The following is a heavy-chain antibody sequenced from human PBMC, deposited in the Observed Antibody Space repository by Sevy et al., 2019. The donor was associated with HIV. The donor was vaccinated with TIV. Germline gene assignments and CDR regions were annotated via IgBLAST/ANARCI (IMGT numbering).Heavy chain of an antibody. CDR2: ISSSFYI. CDR1: GFTFSVYS. Sequence: GGSLRLSCAASGFTFSVYSMNWVRQAPGKGLEWVSSISSSFYINYADSVKGRFTISRDNAKNSLYLQMSSLRADDTAVYYCARDHVKDGKGGDYYYHAMDVWGRGTTVTVSS. CDR3: ARDHVKDGKGGDYYYHAMDV. V-gene: IGHV3-21*04. J-gene: IGHJ6*02. D-gene: IGHD3-16*01.